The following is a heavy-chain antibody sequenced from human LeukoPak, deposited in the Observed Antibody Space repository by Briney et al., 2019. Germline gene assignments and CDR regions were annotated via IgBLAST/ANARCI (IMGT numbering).Heavy chain of an antibody. CDR2: IFYSGGA. D-gene: IGHD5-24*01. CDR3: ARAVPVRGGYTFDY. J-gene: IGHJ4*02. Sequence: TSETLSLTCTVSGGSVSSGSYYWSWIRQPPGKGLEWIGYIFYSGGANYNPSLKSRVTMSVDTSKNQFSLKLSSMTAADTAVYYCARAVPVRGGYTFDYWGQGTLVTVSS. V-gene: IGHV4-61*01. CDR1: GGSVSSGSYY.